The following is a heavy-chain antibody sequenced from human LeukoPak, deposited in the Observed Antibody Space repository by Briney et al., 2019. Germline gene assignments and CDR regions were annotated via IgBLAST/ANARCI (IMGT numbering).Heavy chain of an antibody. J-gene: IGHJ6*02. Sequence: GASVKVSCKASGGTFSSYAISWVRQAPGQGLEWMGGIIPIFGTANYAQKFQGRVTITADESTSTAYMELSSLRSEDTAVYYCAREKVVGGYSYGTYYYYGMDVWGQGTTVTVSS. CDR1: GGTFSSYA. D-gene: IGHD5-18*01. CDR2: IIPIFGTA. V-gene: IGHV1-69*13. CDR3: AREKVVGGYSYGTYYYYGMDV.